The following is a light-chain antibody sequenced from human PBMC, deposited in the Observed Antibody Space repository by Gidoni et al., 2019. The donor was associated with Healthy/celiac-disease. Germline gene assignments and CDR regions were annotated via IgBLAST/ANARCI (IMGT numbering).Light chain of an antibody. J-gene: IGKJ1*01. V-gene: IGKV1-39*01. CDR3: QQSYSTPWT. Sequence: DIQMTQSPSSLSASVGDRVTITCRASQSISSYLNWYQQKPGKAPKLLIYAASSLQSGVPSRFSGSGSGKDFTLNISSLQPEDFANYYCQQSYSTPWTFGQGTKVEIK. CDR2: AAS. CDR1: QSISSY.